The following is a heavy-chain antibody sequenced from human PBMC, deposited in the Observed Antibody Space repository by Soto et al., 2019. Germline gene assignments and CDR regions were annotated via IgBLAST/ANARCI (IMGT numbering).Heavy chain of an antibody. V-gene: IGHV4-31*03. CDR3: ARVRGVGATVRLWCDP. CDR2: IYYSGST. CDR1: GGSISSGGYY. D-gene: IGHD1-26*01. J-gene: IGHJ5*02. Sequence: QVQLQESGPGLVKPSQTLSLTCTVSGGSISSGGYYWSWIRQHPGKGLEWIGYIYYSGSTYYNPSLKSRVTISVDTSKNQVALKLSSVTAADTAVYYCARVRGVGATVRLWCDPWGQGTLVTVSS.